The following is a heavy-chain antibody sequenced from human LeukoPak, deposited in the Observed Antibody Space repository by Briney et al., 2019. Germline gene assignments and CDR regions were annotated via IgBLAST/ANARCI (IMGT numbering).Heavy chain of an antibody. CDR2: IYPGDSDT. J-gene: IGHJ3*02. V-gene: IGHV5-51*01. Sequence: GESLKISCKGSGYSFTSYWIGWVRQMPGKGLEWMGIIYPGDSDTRYSPSFQGQVTLSADKSISTAYLQWSSLKASDTAMYYCAATYCSSTSCRDAFDIWGQGTMVTVSS. CDR3: AATYCSSTSCRDAFDI. D-gene: IGHD2-2*01. CDR1: GYSFTSYW.